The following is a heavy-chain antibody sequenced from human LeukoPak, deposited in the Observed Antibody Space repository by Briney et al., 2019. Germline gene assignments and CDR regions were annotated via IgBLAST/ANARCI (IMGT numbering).Heavy chain of an antibody. V-gene: IGHV4-38-2*02. J-gene: IGHJ5*02. Sequence: PSETLSLTCTVSGYSISSGYYWGWIRQPPGKGLEWIGSIYHSGSTYYNPSLKSRVTMSVDTSKNQFSLKLSSVTAADTAVYYCARATTIFGVVVFFDPWGQGTLVTVSS. D-gene: IGHD3-3*01. CDR1: GYSISSGYY. CDR2: IYHSGST. CDR3: ARATTIFGVVVFFDP.